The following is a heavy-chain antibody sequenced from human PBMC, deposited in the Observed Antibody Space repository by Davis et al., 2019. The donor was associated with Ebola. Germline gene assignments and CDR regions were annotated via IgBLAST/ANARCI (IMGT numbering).Heavy chain of an antibody. J-gene: IGHJ6*02. CDR1: GGSMNPFY. CDR2: IYYTGIT. CDR3: ARHRRWDV. V-gene: IGHV4-59*08. Sequence: MPSETLSLTCTVSGGSMNPFYWTWIRQPPGKGLEWIGYIYYTGITNYNPSLKSRVTISVDTSKNQFSLKVRSVTAADTAVYYCARHRRWDVWGQGAMVIVS.